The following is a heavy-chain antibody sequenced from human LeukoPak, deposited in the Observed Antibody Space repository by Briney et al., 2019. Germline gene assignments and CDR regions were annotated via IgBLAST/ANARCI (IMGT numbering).Heavy chain of an antibody. CDR1: GFTFSSYG. Sequence: GGSLRLSCAASGFTFSSYGMHWVRQAPGKGLEWVAFIRYDGSNKYYADSVKGRFTISRDNSKNTLYLQMNSLRAEDTAVYYCAKDQRILGGDYYYYYMDVWGKGTTVTVSS. V-gene: IGHV3-30*02. CDR3: AKDQRILGGDYYYYYMDV. J-gene: IGHJ6*03. D-gene: IGHD1-26*01. CDR2: IRYDGSNK.